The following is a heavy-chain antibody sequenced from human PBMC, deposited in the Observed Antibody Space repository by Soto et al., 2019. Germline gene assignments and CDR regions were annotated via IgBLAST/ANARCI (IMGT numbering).Heavy chain of an antibody. CDR2: ISYDGSNK. V-gene: IGHV3-30-3*01. CDR3: ARGRDHIAVADLGY. D-gene: IGHD6-19*01. CDR1: GFTFSSYA. Sequence: QVQLVESGGGVVQPGRSLRLSCAASGFTFSSYAMHWVRQAPGKGLEWVAVISYDGSNKYYADSVKGRFTISRDNSKNTLYLQMNSLRAEDTAVYYCARGRDHIAVADLGYWGQGTLVTVSS. J-gene: IGHJ4*02.